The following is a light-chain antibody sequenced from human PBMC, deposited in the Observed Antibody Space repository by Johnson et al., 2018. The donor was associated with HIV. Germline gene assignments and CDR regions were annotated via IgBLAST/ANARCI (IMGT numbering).Light chain of an antibody. CDR1: SSNIGNNY. V-gene: IGLV1-51*02. CDR3: GTWDSSLCAHYV. Sequence: QSVLTQPPSVSAAPGQKVTISCSGSSSNIGNNYVSWYQQLPGTAPKLLIYEKNKRPSGIPDRFSASKSGTSATLDITGLQTGDEADYYCGTWDSSLCAHYVFGSVTEVTVL. J-gene: IGLJ1*01. CDR2: EKN.